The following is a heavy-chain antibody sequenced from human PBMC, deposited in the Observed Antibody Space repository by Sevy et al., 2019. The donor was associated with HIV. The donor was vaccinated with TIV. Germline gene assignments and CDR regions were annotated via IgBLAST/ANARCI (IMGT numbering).Heavy chain of an antibody. CDR1: GDSVSSNSAA. J-gene: IGHJ4*02. Sequence: KQSQTLSLTCAISGDSVSSNSAAWNWIRQSPSRGLEWLGRTYYRSKWYNDYAVSVKSRITINPDTSKNQFSLQLNSVTPEETAVYYCARGTPYSSSSELDEGLFDYWGQGTLVTVSS. D-gene: IGHD6-6*01. V-gene: IGHV6-1*01. CDR2: TYYRSKWYN. CDR3: ARGTPYSSSSELDEGLFDY.